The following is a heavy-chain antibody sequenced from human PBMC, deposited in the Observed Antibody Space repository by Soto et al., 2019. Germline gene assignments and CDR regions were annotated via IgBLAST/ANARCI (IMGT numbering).Heavy chain of an antibody. Sequence: PGKGLEWIGYIYYSGSTNYNPSLKSRVTISVDTSKNQFSLKLSSVTVADTAVYYCARGRDGYNSGYFDYWRQGTVVPSPQ. V-gene: IGHV4-59*01. CDR2: IYYSGST. J-gene: IGHJ4*02. CDR3: ARGRDGYNSGYFDY. D-gene: IGHD5-18*01.